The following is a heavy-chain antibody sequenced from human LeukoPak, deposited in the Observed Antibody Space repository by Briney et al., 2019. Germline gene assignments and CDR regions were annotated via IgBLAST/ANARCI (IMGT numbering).Heavy chain of an antibody. CDR1: GYTFTGYY. J-gene: IGHJ3*02. CDR2: INPNSGGT. CDR3: ARVDYGSGGDALDI. Sequence: ASVKVSCKASGYTFTGYYMHWVRQAPGQGLEWMGWINPNSGGTNYAQKFQGRVTMTRDTSISTAYMELSRLGSDDTAVYYCARVDYGSGGDALDIWGQGTMVTVSS. D-gene: IGHD3-10*01. V-gene: IGHV1-2*02.